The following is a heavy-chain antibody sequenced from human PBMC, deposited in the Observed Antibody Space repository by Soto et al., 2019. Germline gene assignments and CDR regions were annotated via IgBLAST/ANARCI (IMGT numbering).Heavy chain of an antibody. J-gene: IGHJ4*02. CDR1: GFTFSSYA. Sequence: PGGSLRLSCAASGFTFSSYAMSWVRQAPGKGLEWVSAISGSGGSTYYADSVKGRFTISRDNSKNTLYLQMNSLRAEDTAVHYCAKDRVLRYFDWLPLDYWGQGTLVTVS. D-gene: IGHD3-9*01. CDR2: ISGSGGST. V-gene: IGHV3-23*01. CDR3: AKDRVLRYFDWLPLDY.